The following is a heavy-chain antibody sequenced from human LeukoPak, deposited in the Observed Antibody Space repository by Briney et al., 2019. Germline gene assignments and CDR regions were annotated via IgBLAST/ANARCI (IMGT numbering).Heavy chain of an antibody. D-gene: IGHD5-18*01. J-gene: IGHJ4*02. V-gene: IGHV3-23*01. CDR3: ATYRQVMLPFES. CDR2: TFQGGGEI. CDR1: GFTFSYFA. Sequence: PGGSLRLSCAASGFTFSYFAMIWVRQPPGKGLEWVSSTFQGGGEIHYADSVRGRFTISRDNSRSTLFLQMNSLRGEDTAIYYCATYRQVMLPFESWGQGTLVTVSS.